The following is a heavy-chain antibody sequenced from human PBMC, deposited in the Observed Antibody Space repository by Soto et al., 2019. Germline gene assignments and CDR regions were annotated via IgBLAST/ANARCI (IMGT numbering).Heavy chain of an antibody. CDR3: GRAWVGVTAPDY. CDR1: GYTFTSYA. D-gene: IGHD2-21*02. CDR2: INAGNGNT. Sequence: QVQLVQSGAEEKKPGASVKVSCKASGYTFTSYAMHWVRQAPGQRLEWMGWINAGNGNTKYSQKFQGRVTITRETSARTAYMEQSSLRTEGRAVYFCGRAWVGVTAPDYWGQGTPGTVSS. V-gene: IGHV1-3*05. J-gene: IGHJ4*02.